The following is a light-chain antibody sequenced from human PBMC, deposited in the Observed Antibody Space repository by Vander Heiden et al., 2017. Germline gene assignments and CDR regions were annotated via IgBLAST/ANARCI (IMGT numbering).Light chain of an antibody. J-gene: IGKJ4*01. CDR1: QSISSW. V-gene: IGKV1-5*03. CDR2: KAS. CDR3: QQDNSSPLT. Sequence: DIQMTQSPSTLSASIGDRVTITCRASQSISSWLAWYQQRPGRAPKLLIYKASNLEGGVPSRFSGSGSGTEFTLTISSLQPDDFAIYYCQQDNSSPLTFGGGTKVEIK.